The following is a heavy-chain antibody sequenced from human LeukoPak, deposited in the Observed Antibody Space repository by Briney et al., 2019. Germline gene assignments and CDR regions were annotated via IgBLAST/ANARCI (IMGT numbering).Heavy chain of an antibody. CDR1: GGSFSGYY. CDR2: INHSGST. J-gene: IGHJ6*02. V-gene: IGHV4-34*01. Sequence: PSETLSLTCAVYGGSFSGYYWSWIRQPPGKGLEWIGEINHSGSTNYNPSLKSRVTISVDTSKNQFSLKLSSVTAADTAVYYCARTSRRYCSGGSCYRSYYYYGMDAWGQGTTVTVSS. CDR3: ARTSRRYCSGGSCYRSYYYYGMDA. D-gene: IGHD2-15*01.